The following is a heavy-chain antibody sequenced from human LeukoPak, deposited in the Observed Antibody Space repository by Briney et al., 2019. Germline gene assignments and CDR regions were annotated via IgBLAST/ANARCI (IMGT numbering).Heavy chain of an antibody. D-gene: IGHD2-2*01. V-gene: IGHV1-18*04. J-gene: IGHJ6*04. CDR2: ISAYNGNT. Sequence: VASVKVSCKASGYTFTSYGISWVRQAPGQGLEWMGWISAYNGNTNYAQKLQGRVTMTTDTSTSTAYMELRSLRSDDTAVYYCARVGLVVPAAIGMDVWGKGTTVTVSS. CDR3: ARVGLVVPAAIGMDV. CDR1: GYTFTSYG.